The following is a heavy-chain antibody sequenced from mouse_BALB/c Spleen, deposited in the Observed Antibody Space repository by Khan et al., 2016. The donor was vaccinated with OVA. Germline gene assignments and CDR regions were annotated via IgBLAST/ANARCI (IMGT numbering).Heavy chain of an antibody. V-gene: IGHV5-4*02. Sequence: EVELVESGGGLVKPGGSLKLSCEASGFTFSDYYMYWVRQTPGKRLEWVATISDGGSYTYYPDSVEGRFTISRDDVKSNLYLRMSSLKSEDTAMYYCTRGYDGDPFAYWGQGTLVTVSA. CDR3: TRGYDGDPFAY. CDR1: GFTFSDYY. J-gene: IGHJ3*01. CDR2: ISDGGSYT. D-gene: IGHD2-13*01.